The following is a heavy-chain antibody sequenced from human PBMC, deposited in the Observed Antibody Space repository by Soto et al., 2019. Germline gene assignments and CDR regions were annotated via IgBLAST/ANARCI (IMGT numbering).Heavy chain of an antibody. J-gene: IGHJ5*02. CDR3: ARVPRPHYDILTNYWSRSYWFDP. V-gene: IGHV3-23*01. Sequence: EVQLLESGGGLVQPGGSLRLSCAASGFTFSSYAMSWVRQAPGKGLEWVSAISGSGGSTYYADSVKGRFTISRDNSKNTLYLQMNSLRAEDTAVYYCARVPRPHYDILTNYWSRSYWFDPWGQGTLVTVSS. CDR1: GFTFSSYA. CDR2: ISGSGGST. D-gene: IGHD3-9*01.